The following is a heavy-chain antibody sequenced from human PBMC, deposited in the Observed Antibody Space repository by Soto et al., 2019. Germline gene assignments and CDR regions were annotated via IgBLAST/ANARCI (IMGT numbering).Heavy chain of an antibody. CDR3: ARDTGIPSTRENWDP. D-gene: IGHD6-13*01. CDR1: GGTFSSYA. V-gene: IGHV1-69*13. Sequence: SVKVSCKASGGTFSSYAISWVRQAPGQGLEWMGGIIPIFGTANYAQKFQGRVTITADESTSTAYMELSSLRSEDTAVYYCARDTGIPSTRENWDPWGEATLVSVSS. J-gene: IGHJ5*02. CDR2: IIPIFGTA.